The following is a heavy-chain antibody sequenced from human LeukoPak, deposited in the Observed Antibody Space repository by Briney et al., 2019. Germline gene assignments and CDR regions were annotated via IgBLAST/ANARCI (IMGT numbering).Heavy chain of an antibody. V-gene: IGHV1-2*02. J-gene: IGHJ6*02. CDR1: GYTFTVYY. CDR3: ARDPIVQAGYYYGMDV. CDR2: INPNSGAT. Sequence: ASVKVSCKASGYTFTVYYMHWVRQAPGQGLEWMGWINPNSGATNYAQNFQGRVTMTADTSISTAYLDLSRLRSDDSAVYYCARDPIVQAGYYYGMDVWGQGTTVTVSS. D-gene: IGHD2/OR15-2a*01.